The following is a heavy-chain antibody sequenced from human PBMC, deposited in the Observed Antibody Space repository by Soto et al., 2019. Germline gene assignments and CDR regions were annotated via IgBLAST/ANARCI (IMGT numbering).Heavy chain of an antibody. D-gene: IGHD3-9*01. CDR1: GFTFRSSP. CDR2: INGGDDSK. V-gene: IGHV3-23*01. CDR3: ASHYDIWTGYLSPVDY. Sequence: PGGSLRLSCAVSGFTFRSSPMSWVRRAPGKGLEWVSGINGGDDSKHYAESVRGRFTITRDNAKNSLHLEMNSLRDEDTAVYYCASHYDIWTGYLSPVDYWGQGTLVTISS. J-gene: IGHJ4*02.